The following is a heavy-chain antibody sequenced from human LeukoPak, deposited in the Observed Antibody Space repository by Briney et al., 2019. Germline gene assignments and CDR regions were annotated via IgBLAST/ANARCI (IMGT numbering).Heavy chain of an antibody. CDR1: GYTFHSYY. V-gene: IGHV1-46*02. CDR2: INPSGGST. D-gene: IGHD6-6*01. CDR3: AREKGHGIAARGPFDY. J-gene: IGHJ4*02. Sequence: GASVTVSCKASGYTFHSYYMHWVRQAPGPGLEWVGMINPSGGSTSYAQKFQGRVTMTRDTSTSTVYMELSSLRSEDTAVYYCAREKGHGIAARGPFDYWGQGTLVTVSS.